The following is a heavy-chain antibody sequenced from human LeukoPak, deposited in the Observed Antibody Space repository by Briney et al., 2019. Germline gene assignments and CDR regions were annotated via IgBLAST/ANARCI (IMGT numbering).Heavy chain of an antibody. J-gene: IGHJ4*02. D-gene: IGHD2-15*01. CDR3: ARDPRGSGSDY. Sequence: GSSVKVSCKASGGTFSSYTISWVRQAPGQGLEWMGRIIPILGIANYAQKFHGRVTITADKSTSTAYMELSSLRSEDTAVYYCARDPRGSGSDYWGQGTLVTVSS. V-gene: IGHV1-69*04. CDR1: GGTFSSYT. CDR2: IIPILGIA.